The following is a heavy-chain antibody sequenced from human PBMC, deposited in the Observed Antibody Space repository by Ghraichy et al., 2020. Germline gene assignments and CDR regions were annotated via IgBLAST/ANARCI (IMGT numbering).Heavy chain of an antibody. CDR1: GGSISSYY. V-gene: IGHV4-59*01. J-gene: IGHJ6*02. D-gene: IGHD2-15*01. CDR2: IYYSGST. CDR3: AREWVRGYCSGGSCYYGMDV. Sequence: SETLSLTCTVSGGSISSYYWSWIRQPPGKGLEWIGYIYYSGSTNYNPSLKSRVTISVDTSKNHFSLNLSSVTAADTAVYYCAREWVRGYCSGGSCYYGMDVWGQVTTVTISS.